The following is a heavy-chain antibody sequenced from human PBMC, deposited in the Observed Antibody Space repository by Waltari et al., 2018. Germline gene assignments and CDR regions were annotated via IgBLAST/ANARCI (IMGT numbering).Heavy chain of an antibody. Sequence: QVQLVESGGGVVQPGRSLRLSCAASGFTFSSYGMHWVPQAPGKGLEWVAVISYDGSNKYYADSVKGRFTISRDNSKNTLYLQMNSLRAEDTAVYYCAKDLGHVFYYMDVLSKGTTVTISS. D-gene: IGHD3-16*01. CDR2: ISYDGSNK. CDR3: AKDLGHVFYYMDV. V-gene: IGHV3-30*18. CDR1: GFTFSSYG. J-gene: IGHJ6*03.